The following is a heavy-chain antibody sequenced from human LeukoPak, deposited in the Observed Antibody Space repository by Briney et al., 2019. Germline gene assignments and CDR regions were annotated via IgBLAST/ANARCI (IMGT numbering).Heavy chain of an antibody. CDR3: ARDHHVLRYFDWRRDPAYYYMDV. D-gene: IGHD3-9*01. J-gene: IGHJ6*03. CDR1: GGSISSSNYF. V-gene: IGHV4-39*07. Sequence: SETLSLTCTVSGGSISSSNYFWGWVRQPPGKGLEWIGTISYSGTTHDNPSLKSRVTISLDTSKNQFSLKLSSVTAADTAVYYCARDHHVLRYFDWRRDPAYYYMDVWGKGTTVTVSS. CDR2: ISYSGTT.